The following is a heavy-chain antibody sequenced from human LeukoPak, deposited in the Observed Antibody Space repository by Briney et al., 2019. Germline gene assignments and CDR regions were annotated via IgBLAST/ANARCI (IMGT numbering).Heavy chain of an antibody. CDR3: ARGASGWYGYYFDY. CDR2: IYYSGST. CDR1: GGSISSSSYY. Sequence: SETLSLTCTVSGGSISSSSYYWGWIRQPPGKGLEWIGSIYYSGSTYYNPSLTSRVTISVDTSKNQFSLKLSSVTAADTAVYYCARGASGWYGYYFDYWGQGTLVTVSS. J-gene: IGHJ4*02. D-gene: IGHD6-19*01. V-gene: IGHV4-39*01.